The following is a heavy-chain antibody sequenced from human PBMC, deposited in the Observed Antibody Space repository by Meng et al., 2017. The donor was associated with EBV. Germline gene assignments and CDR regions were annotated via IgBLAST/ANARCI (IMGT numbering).Heavy chain of an antibody. CDR2: FLPRLGAP. CDR3: ASESGRGYTPDY. J-gene: IGHJ4*02. Sequence: QVQVVQFAVGVKKPGSSVKVSGKSSGGPFRYYAISWVRQAPGQGLEWLGGFLPRLGAPNYAQKFHGRVKITADESTSTHYMDLSSLRSEDTAIYYCASESGRGYTPDYWGQGTLVTVSS. CDR1: GGPFRYYA. V-gene: IGHV1-69*01. D-gene: IGHD3-10*01.